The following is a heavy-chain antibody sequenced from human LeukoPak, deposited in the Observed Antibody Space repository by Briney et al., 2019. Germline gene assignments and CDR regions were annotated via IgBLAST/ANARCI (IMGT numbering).Heavy chain of an antibody. V-gene: IGHV7-4-1*02. D-gene: IGHD6-13*01. CDR2: INTNTGNP. J-gene: IGHJ6*03. CDR3: ARDGSSSWYSRFHYYYYYMDV. Sequence: ASVKVSCKASGYTFTSYAMNWVRQAPGQGLEWMGWINTNTGNPTYAQGFTGRFVFSLDTSVSTAYLQISSLKAEDTAVYYCARDGSSSWYSRFHYYYYYMDVWGKGTTVTVSS. CDR1: GYTFTSYA.